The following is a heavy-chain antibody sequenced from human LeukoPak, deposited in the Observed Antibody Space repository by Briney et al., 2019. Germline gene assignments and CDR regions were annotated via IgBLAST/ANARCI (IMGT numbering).Heavy chain of an antibody. CDR2: IYYSGST. D-gene: IGHD2-21*01. CDR3: TRDYSDYYYYYGMDV. J-gene: IGHJ6*01. V-gene: IGHV4-30-4*01. CDR1: GGSISSGDYY. Sequence: SQTLSLTCTVSGGSISSGDYYWGWIRQPPGKGLEWIGYIYYSGSTYYNPSLKSRVTISVDTSKNQFSLKLSSVTAADTAVYYCTRDYSDYYYYYGMDVWGQGTTVTVSS.